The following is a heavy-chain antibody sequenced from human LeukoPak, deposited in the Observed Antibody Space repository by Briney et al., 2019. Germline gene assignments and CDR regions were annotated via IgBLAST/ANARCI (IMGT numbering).Heavy chain of an antibody. J-gene: IGHJ2*01. CDR2: TRNKANSYTT. Sequence: GSLRLSCAASGFTFSDHYMDWVRQAPGTGLEWVGSTRNKANSYTTVYAASVKGRFTISRDESENSLHLQMNSLRAEDTAVYYCARNRYFDLWGRGTLVTVSS. V-gene: IGHV3-72*01. CDR3: ARNRYFDL. D-gene: IGHD1-14*01. CDR1: GFTFSDHY.